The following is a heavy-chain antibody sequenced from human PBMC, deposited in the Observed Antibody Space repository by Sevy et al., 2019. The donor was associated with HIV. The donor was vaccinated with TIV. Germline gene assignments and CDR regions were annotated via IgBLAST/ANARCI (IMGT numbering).Heavy chain of an antibody. CDR1: GFTFSSYA. D-gene: IGHD3-10*01. Sequence: GGSLRLSCAASGFTFSSYAMSWVRQAPGKGLEWVSAISGSGGSTYYADSVKGRFTISRDNSKNTLYLQMNSLKAEDTAVYYCAKAPRKQYYYGSGSYYNDYWGQGTLVTISS. CDR3: AKAPRKQYYYGSGSYYNDY. CDR2: ISGSGGST. J-gene: IGHJ4*02. V-gene: IGHV3-23*01.